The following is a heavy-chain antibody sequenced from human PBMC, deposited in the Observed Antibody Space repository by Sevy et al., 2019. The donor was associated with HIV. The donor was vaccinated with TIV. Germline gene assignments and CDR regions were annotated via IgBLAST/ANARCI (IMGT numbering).Heavy chain of an antibody. CDR2: RFYSGGA. CDR3: ARHPLGNWFDL. V-gene: IGHV4-39*01. J-gene: IGHJ5*02. Sequence: KQSQTLSLTCNVSGGSISSSRHYLGWIRQSPGKSLEWIGSRFYSGGAYYNPSLQSRVTMSVDTSKNQFSLNVNSVTAADTAVYYCARHPLGNWFDLWGQGILVTVSS. CDR1: GGSISSSRHY. D-gene: IGHD3-16*01.